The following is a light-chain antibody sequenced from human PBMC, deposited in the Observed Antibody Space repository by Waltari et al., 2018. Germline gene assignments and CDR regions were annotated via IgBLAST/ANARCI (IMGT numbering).Light chain of an antibody. CDR1: NSNIARDV. J-gene: IGLJ2*01. CDR3: ATWDDRLTGVV. V-gene: IGLV1-44*01. Sequence: QSALTQPPSASGTPGQTVTLLWSGGNSNIARDVVHWYQKVPGTAPKLLTHSNAYRPSGVPDRFSGSKSGTSASLAISGIQSDDEGDYYCATWDDRLTGVVFGGGTQVTVL. CDR2: SNA.